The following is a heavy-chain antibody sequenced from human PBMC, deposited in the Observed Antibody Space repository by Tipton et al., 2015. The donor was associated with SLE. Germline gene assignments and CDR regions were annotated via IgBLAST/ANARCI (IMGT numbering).Heavy chain of an antibody. Sequence: SLRLSCAASGFTFSTYWMTWVRQAPGKGLEWVANIKQDGSEKYYVDSVEGRFTISRDNAQNSLYLQMNSLRAEDTAVYYCARAGCISTSCFSDWGQGTLVTVSS. J-gene: IGHJ4*02. CDR1: GFTFSTYW. D-gene: IGHD2-2*01. CDR2: IKQDGSEK. CDR3: ARAGCISTSCFSD. V-gene: IGHV3-7*04.